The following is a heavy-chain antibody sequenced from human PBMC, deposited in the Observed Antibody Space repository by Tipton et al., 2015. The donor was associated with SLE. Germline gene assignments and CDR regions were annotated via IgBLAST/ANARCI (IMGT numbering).Heavy chain of an antibody. V-gene: IGHV4-31*02. Sequence: LRLSCTVSGGSISSGGYYWTWIRQLPGKGLEWIGYIYYSGNTYYNPSLGSRLTISVDTSKDQFSLRLTSVTAADTAVYYCARETEDTGWIHSRDYIYYYYYVDVWGQGTTVTVSS. CDR1: GGSISSGGYY. J-gene: IGHJ6*03. D-gene: IGHD6-19*01. CDR3: ARETEDTGWIHSRDYIYYYYYVDV. CDR2: IYYSGNT.